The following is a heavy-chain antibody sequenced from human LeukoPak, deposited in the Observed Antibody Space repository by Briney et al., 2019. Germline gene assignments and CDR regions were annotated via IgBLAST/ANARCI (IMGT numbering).Heavy chain of an antibody. CDR1: GFTFSSYW. J-gene: IGHJ5*02. D-gene: IGHD6-13*01. Sequence: GGSLRLSCAASGFTFSSYWMSWVRQAPGKGLEWVASIRQDGSEKYYVDSVKGRFTISRDNAKNSLYLQMNSLRAEDTAVYYCASNPAAGETWGPGTLVTVSS. CDR3: ASNPAAGET. V-gene: IGHV3-7*01. CDR2: IRQDGSEK.